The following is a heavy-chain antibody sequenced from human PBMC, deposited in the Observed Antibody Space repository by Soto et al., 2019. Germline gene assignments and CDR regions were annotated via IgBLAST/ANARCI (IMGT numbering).Heavy chain of an antibody. CDR2: INSDGTTT. V-gene: IGHV3-74*01. CDR3: TRTTSGYYHAH. CDR1: GFTFSSNW. Sequence: EVQLVESGGGLVQPGGSLRLSCAASGFTFSSNWMHWVRQAPGKGLVWVSRINSDGTTTNYADSVKGRFTISRDNAKNTLYLQMNSLRAEDTAVYYCTRTTSGYYHAHWGQGTLVTVSS. J-gene: IGHJ4*02. D-gene: IGHD5-12*01.